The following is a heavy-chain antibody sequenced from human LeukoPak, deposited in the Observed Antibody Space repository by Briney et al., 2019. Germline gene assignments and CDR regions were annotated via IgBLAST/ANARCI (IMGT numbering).Heavy chain of an antibody. CDR1: GGTFSSYA. J-gene: IGHJ4*02. V-gene: IGHV1-18*01. D-gene: IGHD3-22*01. CDR2: ISAYNGNT. CDR3: ARKEYYYDSSGYYYYFDY. Sequence: RASVKVSCKASGGTFSSYAISWVRQAPGQGLEWMGWISAYNGNTNYAQKLQGRVTMTTDTSTSTAYMELRSLRSDDTAVYYCARKEYYYDSSGYYYYFDYWGQGTLVTVSS.